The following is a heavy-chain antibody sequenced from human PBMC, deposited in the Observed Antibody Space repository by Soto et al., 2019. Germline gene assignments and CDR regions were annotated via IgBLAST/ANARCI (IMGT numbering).Heavy chain of an antibody. D-gene: IGHD3-22*01. CDR2: IYYSGST. Sequence: SETLSLTCTVSGGSISSSSYYWGWIRQPPGKGLEWIGNIYYSGSTYYNPSLKSRVTMSVDTSKSQFSLKLSSVTAADTAVYYCARRSPRATYYYDSSGYYYFDYWGQGTLVTVSS. CDR3: ARRSPRATYYYDSSGYYYFDY. CDR1: GGSISSSSYY. V-gene: IGHV4-39*01. J-gene: IGHJ4*02.